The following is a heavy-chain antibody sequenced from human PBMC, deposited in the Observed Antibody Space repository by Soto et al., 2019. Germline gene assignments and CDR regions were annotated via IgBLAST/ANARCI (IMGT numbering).Heavy chain of an antibody. Sequence: SETLSLTCTVSGGSISSGGYSWSWIRQPPGKGLEWIGYMYHSGSTYYNPSLKSRVTISIDKSKNQFSLKLSSVTAADTAVYYCARSSSGSDTYYYYYGMDVWGQGTTVTVSS. CDR2: MYHSGST. J-gene: IGHJ6*02. V-gene: IGHV4-30-2*01. CDR3: ARSSSGSDTYYYYYGMDV. CDR1: GGSISSGGYS. D-gene: IGHD3-10*01.